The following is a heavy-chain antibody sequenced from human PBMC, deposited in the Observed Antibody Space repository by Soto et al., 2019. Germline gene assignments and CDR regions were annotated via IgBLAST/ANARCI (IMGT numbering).Heavy chain of an antibody. Sequence: GGSLRLSCTASGFTFGDYAMSWFRQAPGKGLEWVGFIRSKAYGGTTEYAASVKGRFTISRDDSKSIAYLQMNSLKTEDTAVYYCTRDQPSTVTTGWYYYYYMDVWGKGTTVTVSS. CDR1: GFTFGDYA. CDR3: TRDQPSTVTTGWYYYYYMDV. J-gene: IGHJ6*03. V-gene: IGHV3-49*03. CDR2: IRSKAYGGTT. D-gene: IGHD4-17*01.